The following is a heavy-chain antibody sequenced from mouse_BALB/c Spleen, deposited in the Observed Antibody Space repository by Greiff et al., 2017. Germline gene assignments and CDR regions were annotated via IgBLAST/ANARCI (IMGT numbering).Heavy chain of an antibody. CDR2: IRNKANGYTT. Sequence: EVQLVESGGGLVQPGGSLRLSCATSGFTFTDYYMSWVRQPPGKALEWLGFIRNKANGYTTEYSASVKGRFTISRDNSQSILYLQMNTLRAEDSATYYCARDRGGYYAMDYWGQGTSVTVSS. V-gene: IGHV7-3*02. CDR3: ARDRGGYYAMDY. J-gene: IGHJ4*01. CDR1: GFTFTDYY.